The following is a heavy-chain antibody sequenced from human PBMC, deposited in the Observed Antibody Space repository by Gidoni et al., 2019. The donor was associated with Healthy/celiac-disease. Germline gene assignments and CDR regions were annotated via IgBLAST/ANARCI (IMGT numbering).Heavy chain of an antibody. J-gene: IGHJ4*02. CDR3: ARVDGYSTFDY. CDR1: GFTFSSYD. V-gene: IGHV3-13*01. CDR2: MGTAGDT. D-gene: IGHD6-13*01. Sequence: EVQLVESGGGLVQPGVYLRLSCAASGFTFSSYDMHWVRQAPGKGLEWVSAMGTAGDTYYPGSGKGRFTISRENAKNALYLQMNSLRAEDTAVYYCARVDGYSTFDYWGQGTLVTVSS.